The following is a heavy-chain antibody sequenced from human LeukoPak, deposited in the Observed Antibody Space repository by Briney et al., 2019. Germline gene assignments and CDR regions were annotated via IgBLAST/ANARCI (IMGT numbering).Heavy chain of an antibody. J-gene: IGHJ4*02. D-gene: IGHD6-19*01. Sequence: ASVKVSCKASGYTFTGYYMHWVRQAPGQGLEWMGRINPNSGGTNYAQKFQGRVTMTRDTSISTAYMELSRLRSDGTAVYYCAREKSSGWYVFDYWGQGTLVTVSS. V-gene: IGHV1-2*06. CDR1: GYTFTGYY. CDR3: AREKSSGWYVFDY. CDR2: INPNSGGT.